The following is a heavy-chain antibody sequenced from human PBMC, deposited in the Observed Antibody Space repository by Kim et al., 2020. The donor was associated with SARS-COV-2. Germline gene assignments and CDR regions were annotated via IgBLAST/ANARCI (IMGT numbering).Heavy chain of an antibody. D-gene: IGHD3-10*01. V-gene: IGHV1-8*01. CDR2: MNPNSGNT. Sequence: ASVKVSCKASGYTFTSYDINWVRQATGQGLEWMGWMNPNSGNTGYAQKFQGRVTMTRNTSISTAYMELSSLRSEDTAVYYCARGNSLSLWFGDLNWFDPWGQGTLVTVSS. CDR1: GYTFTSYD. J-gene: IGHJ5*02. CDR3: ARGNSLSLWFGDLNWFDP.